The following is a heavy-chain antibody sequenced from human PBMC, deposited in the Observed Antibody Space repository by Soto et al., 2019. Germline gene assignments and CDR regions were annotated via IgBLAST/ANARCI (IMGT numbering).Heavy chain of an antibody. CDR1: GGTLSDHG. CDR2: TIPVFNTA. Sequence: QVQLEQSGAEVKKPGSSVKVSCKASGGTLSDHGVAWLRQAPGQGLEWMGGTIPVFNTAKYAQTFQGRVTVTADKFTDIAYMELSSLRSEDTAFYFCELGVYGSGNYYTCPSAFDLWGQGTMVSVS. V-gene: IGHV1-69*06. J-gene: IGHJ3*01. D-gene: IGHD3-10*01. CDR3: ELGVYGSGNYYTCPSAFDL.